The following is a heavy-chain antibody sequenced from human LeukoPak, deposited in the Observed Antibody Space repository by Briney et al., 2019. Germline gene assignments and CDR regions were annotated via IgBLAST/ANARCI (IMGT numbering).Heavy chain of an antibody. CDR1: DGSISSGSYY. D-gene: IGHD1-7*01. CDR2: IYSSGST. V-gene: IGHV4-61*02. Sequence: SETLSLTCTVSDGSISSGSYYWSWIRQPAGKGLEWIGRIYSSGSTNYNPSLKSRVTISVDTSKNQFSLKLSSVTAADTAVYYCVRDLELRGDWGQGTLVTVSS. CDR3: VRDLELRGD. J-gene: IGHJ4*02.